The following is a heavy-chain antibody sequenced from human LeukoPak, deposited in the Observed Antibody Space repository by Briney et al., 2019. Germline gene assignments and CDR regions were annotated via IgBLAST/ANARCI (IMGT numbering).Heavy chain of an antibody. D-gene: IGHD2-15*01. CDR2: VYYSGST. Sequence: SETLSLTCTVSGDSISSYYWSWIRQPPGKGLEWDGYVYYSGSTNYNPSLKSRVTISVDTSKNQFSLKLSSVTAADTAVYYCARGGNCSGGSCYSDRGWFDPWGQGTLVTVSS. J-gene: IGHJ5*02. CDR3: ARGGNCSGGSCYSDRGWFDP. V-gene: IGHV4-59*01. CDR1: GDSISSYY.